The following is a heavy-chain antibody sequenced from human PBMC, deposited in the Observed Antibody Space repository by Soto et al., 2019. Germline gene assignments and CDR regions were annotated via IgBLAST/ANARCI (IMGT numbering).Heavy chain of an antibody. V-gene: IGHV3-66*01. D-gene: IGHD3-22*01. CDR3: ARDAHYYDSSGYYYEGGY. J-gene: IGHJ4*02. CDR2: IYSGGST. Sequence: EVQLVESGGGLVQPGGSLRLSCAASGFTVSSNYMSWVRQAPGKGLEWGSVIYSGGSTYYADSVKGRFTISRDNSKNTLYLQMNRLRAEDTAVYYCARDAHYYDSSGYYYEGGYWGQGTLVTVSS. CDR1: GFTVSSNY.